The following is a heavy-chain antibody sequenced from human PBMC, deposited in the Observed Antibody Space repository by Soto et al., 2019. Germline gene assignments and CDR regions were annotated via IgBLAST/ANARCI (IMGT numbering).Heavy chain of an antibody. J-gene: IGHJ3*02. Sequence: GGSLRLSCAASGFTFDDYAMHWVRQAPGKGLEWVSGISWNSGSIGYADSVKGRFTISRDNAKDSLYLQMNSLRAEDTALYYCAKDLSLRVAVADAFDIWGQGTMVTVS. D-gene: IGHD6-19*01. V-gene: IGHV3-9*01. CDR3: AKDLSLRVAVADAFDI. CDR1: GFTFDDYA. CDR2: ISWNSGSI.